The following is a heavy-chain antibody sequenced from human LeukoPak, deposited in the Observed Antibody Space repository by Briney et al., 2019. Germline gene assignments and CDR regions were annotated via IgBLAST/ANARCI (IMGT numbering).Heavy chain of an antibody. Sequence: PSETLSLTCTVSGGSISSYYWSWIRQPPGKGLEWIGYIYYSGSTNYNPSLKSRVTISVDTSKNQFSLKLSSVTAADTAVYYCARDSRYYYYVDVWGKGTTVTISS. CDR2: IYYSGST. CDR3: ARDSRYYYYVDV. CDR1: GGSISSYY. V-gene: IGHV4-59*01. J-gene: IGHJ6*03.